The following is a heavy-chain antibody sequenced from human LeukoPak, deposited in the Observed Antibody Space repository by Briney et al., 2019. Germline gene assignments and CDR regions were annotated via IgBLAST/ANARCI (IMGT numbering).Heavy chain of an antibody. J-gene: IGHJ4*02. D-gene: IGHD4-17*01. CDR1: GGSVSSGSYY. CDR3: ARGYGVTTPYY. CDR2: IYYSGST. Sequence: PLETLSLTCTVSGGSVSSGSYYWSWIRQPPGKGLEWIGYIYYSGSTTYNPSLKSRVTISVDTSKNQFSLKLSSVTAADTAVYYCARGYGVTTPYYWGQGTLVTVSS. V-gene: IGHV4-61*01.